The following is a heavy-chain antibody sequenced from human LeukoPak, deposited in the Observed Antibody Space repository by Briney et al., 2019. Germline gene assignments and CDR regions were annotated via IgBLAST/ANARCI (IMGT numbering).Heavy chain of an antibody. V-gene: IGHV1-18*01. D-gene: IGHD5-24*01. CDR2: ISAYNGNT. Sequence: ASVKVSCKASGYTFTSYGISWVRQAPGQGLEWMGWISAYNGNTNYAQKLQGRVTMTTDTSTSTAYMELSSLRSEDTAVYYCARDNSVRDEAWWFNPWGQGTLVTVSS. J-gene: IGHJ5*02. CDR1: GYTFTSYG. CDR3: ARDNSVRDEAWWFNP.